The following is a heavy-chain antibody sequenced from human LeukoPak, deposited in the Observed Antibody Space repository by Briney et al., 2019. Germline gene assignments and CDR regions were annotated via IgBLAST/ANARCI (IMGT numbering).Heavy chain of an antibody. Sequence: SVKVSCKASGGTFSSYAISWVRQAPGQGLEWMGGIIPIFGTAKYAQKFQGRVTITADESTSTAYMELSSLRSEDTAVYYCARGKGGGYYDSSGYYEYWGQGTLVTVSS. J-gene: IGHJ4*02. CDR1: GGTFSSYA. D-gene: IGHD3-22*01. V-gene: IGHV1-69*13. CDR2: IIPIFGTA. CDR3: ARGKGGGYYDSSGYYEY.